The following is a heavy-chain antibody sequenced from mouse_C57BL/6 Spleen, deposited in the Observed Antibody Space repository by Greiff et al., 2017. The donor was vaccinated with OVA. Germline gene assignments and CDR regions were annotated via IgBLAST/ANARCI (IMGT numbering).Heavy chain of an antibody. J-gene: IGHJ3*01. CDR3: ARDDYGSAWFAY. CDR1: GYTFTSYW. CDR2: IYPSDSET. Sequence: QVQLQQPGAELVRPGSSVKLSCKASGYTFTSYWMDWVKQRPGQGLEWIGNIYPSDSETQYNQKFKDKATLTVDKYSSTAYMQLSSLTSEDSAVYYCARDDYGSAWFAYWGQGTLVTVSA. V-gene: IGHV1-61*01. D-gene: IGHD1-1*01.